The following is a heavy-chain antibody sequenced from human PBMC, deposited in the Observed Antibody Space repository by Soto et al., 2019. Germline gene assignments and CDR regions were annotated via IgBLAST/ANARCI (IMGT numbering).Heavy chain of an antibody. Sequence: PSETLSLTCTDTGGTISGYYWTWIRQSARGGLEWIGRIYSSGSTNYNPSLKSRVTISLDTSMNHFSLRLSSVTAADTAVYYCARGQRFSDWFDPWGQGTLVTVSS. CDR3: ARGQRFSDWFDP. D-gene: IGHD3-3*01. J-gene: IGHJ5*02. V-gene: IGHV4-4*07. CDR1: GGTISGYY. CDR2: IYSSGST.